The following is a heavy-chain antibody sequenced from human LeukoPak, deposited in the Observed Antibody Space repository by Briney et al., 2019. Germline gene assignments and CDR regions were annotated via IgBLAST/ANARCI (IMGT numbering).Heavy chain of an antibody. D-gene: IGHD6-19*01. Sequence: PSETLSLTCAVSGGSISSSNWWSWVRQPPGKGLEWIGYIYYSGSTNYNPSLKSRVTISVDTSKNQFSLKLSSVTAADTAVYYCATVAGIRTDAFDIWGQGTMVTVSS. CDR1: GGSISSSNW. V-gene: IGHV4-4*02. CDR3: ATVAGIRTDAFDI. CDR2: IYYSGST. J-gene: IGHJ3*02.